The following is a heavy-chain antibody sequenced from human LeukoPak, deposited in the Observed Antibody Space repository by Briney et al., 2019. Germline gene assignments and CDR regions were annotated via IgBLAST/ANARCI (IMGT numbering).Heavy chain of an antibody. J-gene: IGHJ4*02. V-gene: IGHV1-18*01. CDR1: GYTFTSYG. Sequence: ASVRVSCKASGYTFTSYGISWVRQAPGQGLEWMGWISAYNGNTNYAQKLQGRVTMTTDTSTSTAYMELSSLRSEDTAVYYCARHDYGDYPFDYWGQGTLVTVSS. CDR3: ARHDYGDYPFDY. CDR2: ISAYNGNT. D-gene: IGHD4-17*01.